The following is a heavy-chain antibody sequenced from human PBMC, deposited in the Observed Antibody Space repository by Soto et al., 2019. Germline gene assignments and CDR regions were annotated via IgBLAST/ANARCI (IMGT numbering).Heavy chain of an antibody. J-gene: IGHJ5*01. Sequence: LSLTCSVSGHSISTVDYFWAWTRQPPGQALEYIGYIYKSTTTYYNPSFESRVAISLDTSKSQFSLNVTSVTAADTAVYFCARGRYCLTGRCFPNWFDSWGQGTLVTVSS. CDR1: GHSISTVDYF. CDR3: ARGRYCLTGRCFPNWFDS. V-gene: IGHV4-30-4*01. CDR2: IYKSTTT. D-gene: IGHD2-15*01.